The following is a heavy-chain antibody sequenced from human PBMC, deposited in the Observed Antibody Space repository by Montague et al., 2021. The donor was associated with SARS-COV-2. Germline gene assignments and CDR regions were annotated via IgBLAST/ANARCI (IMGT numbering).Heavy chain of an antibody. Sequence: SLRLSCAASGFTFSGYEMNWVRQAPGKGLEWVSYTSSSGSTIYYADSAKGRFTISRDNAKNSLYLQMNSLRAEDTAVYYCAREKARITIFGAPRGYMDVWGKGATVTVSS. V-gene: IGHV3-48*03. CDR3: AREKARITIFGAPRGYMDV. J-gene: IGHJ6*03. D-gene: IGHD3-3*01. CDR2: TSSSGSTI. CDR1: GFTFSGYE.